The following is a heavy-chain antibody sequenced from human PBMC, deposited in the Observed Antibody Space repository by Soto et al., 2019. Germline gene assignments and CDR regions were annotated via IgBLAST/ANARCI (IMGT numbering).Heavy chain of an antibody. J-gene: IGHJ3*01. CDR1: GGSISSISYY. CDR2: IYYSGST. D-gene: IGHD3-3*01. Sequence: QLQLQESGPGLVKPSETLSLTCTVSGGSISSISYYWGWIRQPPGKVLEWIGTIYYSGSTYYNPSLTSRVTISVDTSKSQFSLKLSSVTAADTAMYFCASSEWFSLCGQGTMVTVSS. CDR3: ASSEWFSL. V-gene: IGHV4-39*01.